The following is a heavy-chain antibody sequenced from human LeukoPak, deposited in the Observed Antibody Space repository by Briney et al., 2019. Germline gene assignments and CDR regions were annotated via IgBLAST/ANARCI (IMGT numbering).Heavy chain of an antibody. CDR2: ILQDGSGK. CDR1: GFTFSSYW. Sequence: GGSLRLSCAASGFTFSSYWMSWVRQTPGKGLEWVAIILQDGSGKHYVASVKGRFTISRDNAKNSVYLQMNSLRAEDTAVYYCARAGVYSSSSSAGLWGQGTLVTVSS. D-gene: IGHD6-6*01. V-gene: IGHV3-7*01. J-gene: IGHJ4*02. CDR3: ARAGVYSSSSSAGL.